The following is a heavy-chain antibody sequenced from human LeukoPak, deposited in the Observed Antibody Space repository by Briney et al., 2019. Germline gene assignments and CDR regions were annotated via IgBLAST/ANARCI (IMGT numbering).Heavy chain of an antibody. Sequence: GRSLRLSCAASGFTFRSYGMHWVRQAPGKGLEWVAVISYDGINKYYADSVKGRFTISRDNSKNTLYLQMNSLRAEDTAVYYCAKDGSPMGYCSSASCYAGAYYFDYWGQGTLSPSPQ. V-gene: IGHV3-30*18. J-gene: IGHJ4*02. CDR3: AKDGSPMGYCSSASCYAGAYYFDY. D-gene: IGHD2-2*01. CDR1: GFTFRSYG. CDR2: ISYDGINK.